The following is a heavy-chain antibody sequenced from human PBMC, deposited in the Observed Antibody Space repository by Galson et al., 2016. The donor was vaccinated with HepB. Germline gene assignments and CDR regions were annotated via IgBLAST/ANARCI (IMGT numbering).Heavy chain of an antibody. V-gene: IGHV3-21*01. CDR2: ISSGSAYR. D-gene: IGHD6-19*01. J-gene: IGHJ3*02. Sequence: SLRLSCAASGFIFSTYSMNWVRQAPGKGLEWVSSISSGSAYRYYADSVKGRFTISRDNAKKSLHLQMNSLSAKDTAVYYCARMRYSSGWLDGFDIWGQGTMVTVSS. CDR1: GFIFSTYS. CDR3: ARMRYSSGWLDGFDI.